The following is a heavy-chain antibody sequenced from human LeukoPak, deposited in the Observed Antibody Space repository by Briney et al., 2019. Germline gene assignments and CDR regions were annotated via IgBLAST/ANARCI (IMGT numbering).Heavy chain of an antibody. V-gene: IGHV1-18*01. CDR3: AREGAERPHYMDV. CDR2: ISAYNGNT. Sequence: ASVKVSCKASGYRFTIYGISWVRQAPGQGLEWLGWISAYNGNTNYVQNLQGRVTMTTDTSTSTVYMELRSLRSDDTAVCYCAREGAERPHYMDVWGKGTTVTVSS. J-gene: IGHJ6*03. D-gene: IGHD3-16*01. CDR1: GYRFTIYG.